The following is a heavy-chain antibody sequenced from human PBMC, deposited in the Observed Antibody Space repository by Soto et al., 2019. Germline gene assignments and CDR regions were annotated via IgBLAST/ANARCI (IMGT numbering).Heavy chain of an antibody. CDR2: IYDTGISGYTPST. Sequence: ETLSLTCIVSGGSITTYYRSWIRRPPGKGLEWIAYIYDTGISGYTPSTSYNPSLKSRVTMSVDTSKSQFSLKLTSVTAADTAVYYCARGEDAFFYYGLDVWGQGITVTVSS. CDR3: ARGEDAFFYYGLDV. V-gene: IGHV4-59*01. CDR1: GGSITTYY. J-gene: IGHJ6*02.